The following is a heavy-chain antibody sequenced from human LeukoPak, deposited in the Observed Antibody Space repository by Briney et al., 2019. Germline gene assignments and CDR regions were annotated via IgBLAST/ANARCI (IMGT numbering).Heavy chain of an antibody. CDR2: IYDSGST. CDR3: ARDCSGGSCYGAFDI. Sequence: SETLSLTCTVSGASIRSGDYYWSWIRQPPGKGLEWIGYIYDSGSTYYNPSLKSRITISVDTFENRFSLKLSSVTATDTAVYYCARDCSGGSCYGAFDIWGQGTMVTVSS. CDR1: GASIRSGDYY. D-gene: IGHD2-15*01. V-gene: IGHV4-30-4*01. J-gene: IGHJ3*02.